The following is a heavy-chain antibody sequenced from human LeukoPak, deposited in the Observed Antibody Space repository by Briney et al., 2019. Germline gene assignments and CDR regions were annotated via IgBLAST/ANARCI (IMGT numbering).Heavy chain of an antibody. D-gene: IGHD5-18*01. J-gene: IGHJ4*02. Sequence: SVKVSCKTSGYSFTGYYIHWVRQAPGQGLEWMGRINPNSGGPSYGQKFQGTVTMTRDTSISTAYLELSNLRSDNTAAYYCVRGYSYGFYFDYWGQGSLVTVSS. CDR2: INPNSGGP. CDR1: GYSFTGYY. CDR3: VRGYSYGFYFDY. V-gene: IGHV1-2*06.